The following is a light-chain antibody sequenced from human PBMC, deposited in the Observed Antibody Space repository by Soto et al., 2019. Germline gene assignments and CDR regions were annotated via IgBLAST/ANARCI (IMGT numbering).Light chain of an antibody. J-gene: IGKJ2*01. CDR3: QDYHTNV. Sequence: DIQMTQSPSTLSASVGDRVTITCRASQSSSRWLAWHQQKPGKAPKLLIYMASRLESGVPSRFSGSGFGTEFTLTMSSLQSDDFATYFCQDYHTNVFGQGTTLDIK. CDR1: QSSSRW. V-gene: IGKV1-5*03. CDR2: MAS.